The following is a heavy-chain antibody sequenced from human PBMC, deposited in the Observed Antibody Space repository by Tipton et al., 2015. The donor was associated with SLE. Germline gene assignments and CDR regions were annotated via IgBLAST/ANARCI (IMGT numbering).Heavy chain of an antibody. V-gene: IGHV4-4*07. CDR1: GGSISRYY. CDR2: IYTGGNT. Sequence: TLSLTCTVSGGSISRYYWGWFRQPAGKGLEWIGRIYTGGNTKYNPPLESRVTLSVDASKDQFSLRLTSVTAADTAVYYCVVCSPSSCSYFDYWGQGRLVTVSS. CDR3: VVCSPSSCSYFDY. J-gene: IGHJ4*02. D-gene: IGHD2-2*01.